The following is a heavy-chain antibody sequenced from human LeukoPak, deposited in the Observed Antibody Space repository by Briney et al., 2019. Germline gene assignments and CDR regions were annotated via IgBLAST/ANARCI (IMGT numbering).Heavy chain of an antibody. CDR2: ISYDGSNK. CDR1: GITFSSYA. Sequence: GGSLRLSCAASGITFSSYAMHWDRQAPGKGLEWVAVISYDGSNKYYADSVKGRFIISSDDSKSIAYLQMNSMKTEDTAVYYCTREKWSYYYYMDVWGKGTTVTISS. V-gene: IGHV3-30*04. J-gene: IGHJ6*03. D-gene: IGHD1-26*01. CDR3: TREKWSYYYYMDV.